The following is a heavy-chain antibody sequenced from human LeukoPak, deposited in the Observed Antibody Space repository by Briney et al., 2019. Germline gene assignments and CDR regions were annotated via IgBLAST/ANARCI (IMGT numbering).Heavy chain of an antibody. CDR2: IYTTGKT. D-gene: IGHD3-16*01. CDR3: ARHGYTASHYFLDY. CDR1: SGSINSYY. J-gene: IGHJ4*02. Sequence: SETLSLTCTVSSGSINSYYWGWVRQPAGRGLEWIGRIYTTGKTDYNPSLKSRLTMSVDTSKRQFSLNLTSVTAADTAIYYCARHGYTASHYFLDYWGQGNLVTVSS. V-gene: IGHV4-4*07.